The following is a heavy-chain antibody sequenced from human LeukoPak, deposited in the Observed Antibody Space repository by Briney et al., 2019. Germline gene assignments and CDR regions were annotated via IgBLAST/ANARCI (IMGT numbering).Heavy chain of an antibody. J-gene: IGHJ4*02. CDR3: AREKNKAVPTTSFDS. Sequence: GASVKVPCKASGGTFSSYAISWVRQAPGQGLEWMGGIIPIFGTANYAQKFQGRVTITADESTSTAYMELSSLRSEDTAVYYCAREKNKAVPTTSFDSGGQETRATVSS. CDR2: IIPIFGTA. CDR1: GGTFSSYA. V-gene: IGHV1-69*13. D-gene: IGHD6-19*01.